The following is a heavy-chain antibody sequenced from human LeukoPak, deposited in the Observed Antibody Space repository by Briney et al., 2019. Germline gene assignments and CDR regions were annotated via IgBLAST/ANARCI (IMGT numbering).Heavy chain of an antibody. CDR1: GFTFSSYS. J-gene: IGHJ4*02. Sequence: GGSLRLSCAASGFTFSSYSMNWVRQAPGMGLEWVSSISSSSSYIYYADSVKGRFTISRDNAKNSLYLQMNSLRAEDTAVYYCARVVVVAATDYFDYWGQGTLVTVSS. V-gene: IGHV3-21*01. D-gene: IGHD2-15*01. CDR2: ISSSSSYI. CDR3: ARVVVVAATDYFDY.